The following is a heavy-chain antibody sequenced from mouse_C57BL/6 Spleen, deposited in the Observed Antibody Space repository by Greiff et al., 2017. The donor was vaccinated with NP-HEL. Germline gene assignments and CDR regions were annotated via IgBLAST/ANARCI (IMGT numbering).Heavy chain of an antibody. CDR3: ARRGGSWFAY. J-gene: IGHJ3*01. V-gene: IGHV1-82*01. CDR1: GYAFSSSW. Sequence: QVQLKESGPELVKPGASVKISCKASGYAFSSSWMNWVKQRPGKGLEWIGRIYPGDGDTNSNGKFKGKATLTADKSSSTAYMQLSSLTSEDSAVYFCARRGGSWFAYWGQGTLVTVSA. CDR2: IYPGDGDT.